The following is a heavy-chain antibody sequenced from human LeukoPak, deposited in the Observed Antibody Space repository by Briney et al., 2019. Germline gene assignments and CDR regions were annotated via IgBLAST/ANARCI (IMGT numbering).Heavy chain of an antibody. Sequence: PSETLFLTCTVSGGSISSSSYYWGWIRQPPGKGLEWIGEINHSGSTNYNPSLKSRVTISVDTSKNQFSLKLSSVTAADTAVYYCARGRVVVPAAATRYYYYGMDVWGQGTTVTVSS. V-gene: IGHV4-39*07. J-gene: IGHJ6*02. CDR3: ARGRVVVPAAATRYYYYGMDV. CDR2: INHSGST. CDR1: GGSISSSSYY. D-gene: IGHD2-2*01.